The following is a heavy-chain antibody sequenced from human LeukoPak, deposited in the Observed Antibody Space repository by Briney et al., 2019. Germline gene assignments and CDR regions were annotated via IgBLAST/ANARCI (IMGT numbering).Heavy chain of an antibody. V-gene: IGHV4-59*01. Sequence: SETLSLTCTVSGGSINNYYYHWIRQPAGKGLEWIGYMHYTGSTNYNPSLKSRVTISGDTPKNQLSLKLSSVSAADTAVYFCARAFYGRYSDYWGQGILVTVSS. CDR2: MHYTGST. D-gene: IGHD4-17*01. CDR3: ARAFYGRYSDY. J-gene: IGHJ4*02. CDR1: GGSINNYY.